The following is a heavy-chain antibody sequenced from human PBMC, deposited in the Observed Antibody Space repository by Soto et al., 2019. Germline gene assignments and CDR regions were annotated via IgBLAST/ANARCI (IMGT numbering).Heavy chain of an antibody. CDR3: ARPDPGPSLNTFDI. D-gene: IGHD2-2*01. V-gene: IGHV5-51*01. Sequence: GESLKISCKGSGYSFTNFLIGWVRQMPGKGLEWMGFIYPSDSDTRYSPSFQGRVTISADKSISTAYLQWSSLKASDTAMYYCARPDPGPSLNTFDIWGQGTMVTVSS. CDR2: IYPSDSDT. J-gene: IGHJ3*02. CDR1: GYSFTNFL.